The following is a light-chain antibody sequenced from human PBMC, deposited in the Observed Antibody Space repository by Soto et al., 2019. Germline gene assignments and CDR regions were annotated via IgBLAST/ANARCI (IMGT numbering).Light chain of an antibody. CDR2: LNNDGSH. Sequence: QPVLTQSPSASASLGASVKLTCTLSSGHSSYAIAWHQKQPGKGPRYLMDLNNDGSHTKGDGIPDRFSGSSSGAERYLIISSLQSEDEADYDCQTWGTGFQVFGGGTKVTVL. V-gene: IGLV4-69*01. CDR3: QTWGTGFQV. J-gene: IGLJ2*01. CDR1: SGHSSYA.